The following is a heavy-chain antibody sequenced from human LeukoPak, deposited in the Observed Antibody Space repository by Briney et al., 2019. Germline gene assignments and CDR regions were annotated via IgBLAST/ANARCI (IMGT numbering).Heavy chain of an antibody. J-gene: IGHJ4*02. CDR2: ISGSGGST. D-gene: IGHD2-2*01. CDR1: GFTFSSYA. Sequence: GGSLRLSCAASGFTFSSYAVSWVRQAPGKGLEWVSAISGSGGSTYYADSMKGRFTISRDNSKNTLYLQMNSLRAEDTAVYYCAKDAPVNIVVVPAANSWGQGTLVTVSS. V-gene: IGHV3-23*01. CDR3: AKDAPVNIVVVPAANS.